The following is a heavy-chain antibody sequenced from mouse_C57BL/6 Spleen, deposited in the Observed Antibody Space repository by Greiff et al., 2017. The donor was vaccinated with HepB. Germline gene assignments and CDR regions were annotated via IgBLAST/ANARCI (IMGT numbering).Heavy chain of an antibody. D-gene: IGHD2-1*01. CDR2: IDPSDSET. Sequence: QVQLKQPGAELVRPGSSVKLSCKASGYTFTSYWMHWVKQRPIQGLEWIGNIDPSDSETHYNQKFKDKATLTVDKSSSTAYMQLSSLTSEDSAVYYCARSGGNYEYYYAMDYWGQGTSVTVSS. CDR3: ARSGGNYEYYYAMDY. J-gene: IGHJ4*01. CDR1: GYTFTSYW. V-gene: IGHV1-52*01.